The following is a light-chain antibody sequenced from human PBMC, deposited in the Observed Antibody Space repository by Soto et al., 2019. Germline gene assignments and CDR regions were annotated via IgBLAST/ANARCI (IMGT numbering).Light chain of an antibody. V-gene: IGKV3-15*01. CDR2: GAS. Sequence: DIVLTQSPGTLSLSPLEIATLSFMASQSVGSNLAWYLQKPGQAPRLLIYGASTRATGIPATFSGSGSGTEFTLTISSLQSQDFAVYYCQQYGNSPITFGQGTRLEI. CDR1: QSVGSN. J-gene: IGKJ5*01. CDR3: QQYGNSPIT.